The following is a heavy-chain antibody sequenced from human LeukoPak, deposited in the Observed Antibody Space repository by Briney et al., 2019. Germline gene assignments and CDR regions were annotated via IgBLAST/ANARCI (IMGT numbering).Heavy chain of an antibody. CDR2: INHSGST. J-gene: IGHJ4*02. CDR3: ARHGYTNLGYCSSTSCALPDY. CDR1: GGSFSGYY. D-gene: IGHD2-2*01. V-gene: IGHV4-34*01. Sequence: SETLSLTCAVYGGSFSGYYWSWIRQPPGKGLEWIGEINHSGSTNYNPSPKSRVTISVDTSKNQFSLKLSSVTAADTAVYYCARHGYTNLGYCSSTSCALPDYWGQGTLVTVSS.